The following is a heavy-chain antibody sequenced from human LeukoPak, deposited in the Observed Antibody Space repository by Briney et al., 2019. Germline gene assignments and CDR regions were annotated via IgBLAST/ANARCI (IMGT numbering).Heavy chain of an antibody. J-gene: IGHJ4*02. CDR2: ISGSGGST. Sequence: GGSLRLSCAASGFTFSSYAMSWVRQAPGKGLEWVSAISGSGGSTYYADSVKGRFTISRDNSRNTLNLQMNSLRVEDRAVYYCARGPYDIVATIDFWGQGTLVTVSS. CDR1: GFTFSSYA. V-gene: IGHV3-23*01. D-gene: IGHD5-12*01. CDR3: ARGPYDIVATIDF.